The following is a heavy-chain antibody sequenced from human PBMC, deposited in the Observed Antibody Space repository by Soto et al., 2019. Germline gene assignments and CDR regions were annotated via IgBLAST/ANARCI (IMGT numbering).Heavy chain of an antibody. J-gene: IGHJ3*02. CDR3: ARGRGSYAFDI. D-gene: IGHD3-16*01. Sequence: GGSLRLSCAASGFTFSSYEMNWVRQAPGKGLEWVSYISSSGSTIYYADSVKGRFTISRDNAKNSLYLQMNSLRAEDTAVYYCARGRGSYAFDIWGQGTMVTVSS. CDR1: GFTFSSYE. V-gene: IGHV3-48*03. CDR2: ISSSGSTI.